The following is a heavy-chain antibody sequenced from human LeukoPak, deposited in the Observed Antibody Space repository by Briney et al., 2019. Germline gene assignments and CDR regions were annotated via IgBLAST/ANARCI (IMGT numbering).Heavy chain of an antibody. J-gene: IGHJ5*02. CDR1: GYTFTSYY. V-gene: IGHV1-69*13. CDR2: IIPIFGTA. CDR3: ARAARGGWFNWFDP. D-gene: IGHD6-19*01. Sequence: GASVKVSCKASGYTFTSYYMHWVRQAPGQGLEWMGGIIPIFGTANYAQKFQGRVTITADESTSTAYMELSSLRSEDTAVYYCARAARGGWFNWFDPWGQGTLVTVSS.